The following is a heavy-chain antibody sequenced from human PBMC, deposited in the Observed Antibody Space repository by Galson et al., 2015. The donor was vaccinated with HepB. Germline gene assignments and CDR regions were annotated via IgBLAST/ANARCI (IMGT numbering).Heavy chain of an antibody. CDR1: GGTFSSYT. CDR3: ARAGDYASIAAAGTSRSTNYYYMDV. J-gene: IGHJ6*03. CDR2: IIPILGIA. D-gene: IGHD6-13*01. V-gene: IGHV1-69*02. Sequence: SVKVSCKASGGTFSSYTISWVRQAPGQGLEWMGRIIPILGIANYAQKFQGRVTITADKSTSTAYMELSSLRSEDTAVYYCARAGDYASIAAAGTSRSTNYYYMDVWGKGTTVTVSS.